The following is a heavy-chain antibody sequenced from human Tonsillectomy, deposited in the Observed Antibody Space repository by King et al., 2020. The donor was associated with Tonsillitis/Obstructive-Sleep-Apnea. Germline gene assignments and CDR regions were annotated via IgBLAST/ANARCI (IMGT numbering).Heavy chain of an antibody. CDR2: INPSGGST. Sequence: QLVQSGAEVKKPGASVKVSCKASGYSFTSYHIHWVRQAVGQGLEWMGMINPSGGSTNYAQIFPGRVTLTRDTSTNTVYMDLSSLGSEDTAVYYCARLTYYDFLSGSPDAFDVWGQGTLVTVSS. V-gene: IGHV1-46*01. J-gene: IGHJ3*01. CDR1: GYSFTSYH. CDR3: ARLTYYDFLSGSPDAFDV. D-gene: IGHD3-3*01.